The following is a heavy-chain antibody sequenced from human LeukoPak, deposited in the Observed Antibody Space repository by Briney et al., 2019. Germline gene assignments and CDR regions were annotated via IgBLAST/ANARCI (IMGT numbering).Heavy chain of an antibody. CDR1: GFTFSSYA. Sequence: SGGSLRLSCAASGFTFSSYAMSWVRQAPGKGLEWVSAISGSGGSTYYADSVKGRFTISRDNSKNTLYLQMNSLRAEDTAVYYCAKGDSSSWYVTPFFDYWGQGTLVTVSS. CDR3: AKGDSSSWYVTPFFDY. D-gene: IGHD6-13*01. J-gene: IGHJ4*02. CDR2: ISGSGGST. V-gene: IGHV3-23*01.